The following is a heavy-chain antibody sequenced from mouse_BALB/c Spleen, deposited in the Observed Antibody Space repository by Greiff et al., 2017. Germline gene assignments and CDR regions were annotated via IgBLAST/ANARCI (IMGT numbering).Heavy chain of an antibody. D-gene: IGHD1-1*01. CDR1: GFNIKDYY. V-gene: IGHV14-4*02. CDR2: IDPENGDT. Sequence: VQLQQSGAELVRSGASVKLSCTASGFNIKDYYMHWVKQRPEQGLEWIGWIDPENGDTEYAPKFQGKATMTADTSSNTAYLQLSSLTSEDTAVYYCNLYYYGSSSYWYFDVWGAGTTVTVSS. CDR3: NLYYYGSSSYWYFDV. J-gene: IGHJ1*01.